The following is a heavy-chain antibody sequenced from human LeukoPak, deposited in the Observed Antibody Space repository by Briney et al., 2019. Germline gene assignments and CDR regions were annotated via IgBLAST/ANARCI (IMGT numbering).Heavy chain of an antibody. V-gene: IGHV1-3*01. CDR3: ARADTAMVDYFDY. CDR1: GYTFTSYA. Sequence: GASVKVSCKASGYTFTSYAMHWVRQALGQGLEWMGWINAGNGNTKYSQKFQGRVTITRDTSASTAYMELSSLRSEDTAVYYCARADTAMVDYFDYWGQGTLVTVSS. D-gene: IGHD5-18*01. CDR2: INAGNGNT. J-gene: IGHJ4*02.